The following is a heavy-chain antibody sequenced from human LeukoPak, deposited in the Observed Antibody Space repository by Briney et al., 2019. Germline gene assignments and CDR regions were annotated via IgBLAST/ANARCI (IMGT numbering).Heavy chain of an antibody. V-gene: IGHV3-23*01. CDR2: ISFTGART. Sequence: PGGSLRLSCAASGFAFSNYAMNWVRQAPGKGLEWVSSISFTGARTYYADSVKGRFTISRDNSKNTLYLQMDSLRAEDTAVYYCANPRSAGDDGLNWFDPWGQGTLVTVSS. J-gene: IGHJ5*02. CDR3: ANPRSAGDDGLNWFDP. D-gene: IGHD5-24*01. CDR1: GFAFSNYA.